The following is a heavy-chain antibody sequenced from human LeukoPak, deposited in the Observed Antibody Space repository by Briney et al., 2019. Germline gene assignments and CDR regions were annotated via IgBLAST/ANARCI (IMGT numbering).Heavy chain of an antibody. Sequence: ASVKVSCKASGYTFTGYYMHWVRQAPGQGLEWMGWINPNSGGTNYAQKFQGRVTMTRDTSISTAYMELSRLRSDDTAVYYCARGTYCTNGVCYLGYWGQGTLVTVSS. V-gene: IGHV1-2*02. CDR3: ARGTYCTNGVCYLGY. J-gene: IGHJ4*02. CDR2: INPNSGGT. D-gene: IGHD2-8*01. CDR1: GYTFTGYY.